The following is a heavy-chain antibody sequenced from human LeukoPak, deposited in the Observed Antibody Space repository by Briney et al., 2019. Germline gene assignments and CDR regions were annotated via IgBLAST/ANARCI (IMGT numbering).Heavy chain of an antibody. D-gene: IGHD2-2*01. Sequence: GGSLRLSCAASGFTFSSFAMSWVRQAPGKGLEWVSAISHGGGTPYYADSVKGRFTISRDNAKNSLYLQMNSLRDEDTAVYYCARDQDPYCSSTSCSDYYYGMDVWGQGTTVTVSS. J-gene: IGHJ6*02. CDR1: GFTFSSFA. V-gene: IGHV3-23*01. CDR2: ISHGGGTP. CDR3: ARDQDPYCSSTSCSDYYYGMDV.